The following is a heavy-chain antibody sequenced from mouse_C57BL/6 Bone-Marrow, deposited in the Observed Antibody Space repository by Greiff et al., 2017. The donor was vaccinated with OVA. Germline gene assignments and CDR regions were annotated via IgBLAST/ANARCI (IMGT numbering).Heavy chain of an antibody. CDR3: TPLTGDAY. Sequence: EVQLQQSGGGLVQPGGSMKLSCAASGFTFSDAWMDWVRQSPEKGLEWVAEIRNKANNHATYYAESVKGRFTISRDDSKSSVYLQMNSSRAEDTGIYYCTPLTGDAYWGQGTLVSVSA. CDR2: IRNKANNHAT. D-gene: IGHD4-1*01. CDR1: GFTFSDAW. V-gene: IGHV6-6*01. J-gene: IGHJ3*01.